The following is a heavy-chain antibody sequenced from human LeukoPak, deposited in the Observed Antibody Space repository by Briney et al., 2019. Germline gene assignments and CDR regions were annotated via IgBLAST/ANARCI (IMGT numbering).Heavy chain of an antibody. V-gene: IGHV4-39*01. CDR1: GGSISSSGYY. D-gene: IGHD1-26*01. Sequence: SETLSLTCTVSGGSISSSGYYWGWIRQPPGKGLEWSASIYYSGSTYYNPSLKSRVTISVDTSKNELSLKLSSLTAADTAVYYCARHDYSGSYYGLSWFDPWGQGTLVTVSS. J-gene: IGHJ5*02. CDR2: IYYSGST. CDR3: ARHDYSGSYYGLSWFDP.